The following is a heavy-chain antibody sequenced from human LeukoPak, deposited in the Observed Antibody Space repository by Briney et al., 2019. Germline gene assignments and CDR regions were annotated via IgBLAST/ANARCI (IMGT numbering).Heavy chain of an antibody. J-gene: IGHJ4*02. CDR2: IFYDGSSK. Sequence: GGSLRLSCAASGFAFNEYNMHWVRQAPGKGLEWVTFIFYDGSSKKEADSVKGRFSISRDNSKNTVYLQMDSLRAEDTAVYYCARAIGKSEGYWGQGTLVTVSS. V-gene: IGHV3-30*04. CDR3: ARAIGKSEGY. CDR1: GFAFNEYN. D-gene: IGHD4-23*01.